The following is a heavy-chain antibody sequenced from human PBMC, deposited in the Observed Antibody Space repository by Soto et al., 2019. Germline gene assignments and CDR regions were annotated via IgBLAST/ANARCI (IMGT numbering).Heavy chain of an antibody. V-gene: IGHV3-23*01. CDR2: ISGSGGST. J-gene: IGHJ4*02. Sequence: HPGGSLRLSCAASGFTFSSYAMSWVRQAPGKGLEWVSAISGSGGSTYYADSVKGRFTISRDNSKNTLYLQMNSLRAEDTAVYYCAKVFPYGSGSFSNLHFDYWGQGTLVTVSS. D-gene: IGHD3-10*01. CDR3: AKVFPYGSGSFSNLHFDY. CDR1: GFTFSSYA.